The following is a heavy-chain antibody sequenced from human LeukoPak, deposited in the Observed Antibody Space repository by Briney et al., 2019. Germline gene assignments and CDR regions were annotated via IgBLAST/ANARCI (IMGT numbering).Heavy chain of an antibody. CDR1: GGSFSGYY. CDR2: INHSGST. J-gene: IGHJ3*02. D-gene: IGHD2-15*01. CDR3: ARSRSLAFDI. Sequence: SETLSLTCAVYGGSFSGYYWSWIRQPPGKGLEWIGEINHSGSTNYNPSLKSRVTISVDTSKNQFSLKLSSVTAADTAVYYCARSRSLAFDIWGQGTMVTVSS. V-gene: IGHV4-34*01.